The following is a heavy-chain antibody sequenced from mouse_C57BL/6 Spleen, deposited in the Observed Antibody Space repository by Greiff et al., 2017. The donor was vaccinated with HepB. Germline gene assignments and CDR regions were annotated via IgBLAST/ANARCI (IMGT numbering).Heavy chain of an antibody. J-gene: IGHJ1*03. CDR3: ARKGTVVASSPYWYFDV. V-gene: IGHV1-82*01. D-gene: IGHD1-1*01. CDR1: GYAFSSSW. Sequence: QVQLQQSGPELVKPGASVKISCKASGYAFSSSWMNWVKPRPGKGLEWIGRIYPGDGDTNDNGKFKGKATLTADKSPSTAHMQLSSLTSEDSAVYFCARKGTVVASSPYWYFDVWGTGTTVTVSS. CDR2: IYPGDGDT.